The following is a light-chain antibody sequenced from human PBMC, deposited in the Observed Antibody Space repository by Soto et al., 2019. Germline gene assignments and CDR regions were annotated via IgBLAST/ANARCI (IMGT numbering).Light chain of an antibody. CDR2: EAR. CDR3: SSYSISTAYL. CDR1: SRDVGGYDY. Sequence: QSALTHPASVSGSPGQSITISCTGTSRDVGGYDYVSWYQRHPGNAPNLMVFEARNRPSVVSYRCAGSKSGNTASLTISGLQAEDEADYFCSSYSISTAYLVGTGTKVT. V-gene: IGLV2-14*01. J-gene: IGLJ1*01.